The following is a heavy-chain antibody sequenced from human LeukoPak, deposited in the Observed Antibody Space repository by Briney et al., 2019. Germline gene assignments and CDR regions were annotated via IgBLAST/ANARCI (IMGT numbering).Heavy chain of an antibody. CDR3: ARESPFSAAGLDY. CDR2: IYSGGST. V-gene: IGHV3-66*01. Sequence: GSLRLSCAASGFTVSSNYMSWVRQAPGKGLEWVSVIYSGGSTYYADSVKGRFTISRDNSKNTLYLQMNSLRAEDTAVYYCARESPFSAAGLDYWGQGTLVTVSS. CDR1: GFTVSSNY. J-gene: IGHJ4*02. D-gene: IGHD6-13*01.